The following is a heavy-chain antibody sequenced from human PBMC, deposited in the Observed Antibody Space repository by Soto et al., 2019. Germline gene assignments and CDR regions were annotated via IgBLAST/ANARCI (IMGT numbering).Heavy chain of an antibody. V-gene: IGHV3-30*03. CDR1: GFTFSSYG. J-gene: IGHJ4*02. CDR3: ARDNHYYDSDDD. Sequence: GGSLRLSCAASGFTFSSYGMHWVRQAPGKGLEWVAVISYDGSNKYYADSVKGRFTISRDNSKNTLYLQMNSLRDEDTAVYYCARDNHYYDSDDDWGQGTLVTVSS. CDR2: ISYDGSNK. D-gene: IGHD3-22*01.